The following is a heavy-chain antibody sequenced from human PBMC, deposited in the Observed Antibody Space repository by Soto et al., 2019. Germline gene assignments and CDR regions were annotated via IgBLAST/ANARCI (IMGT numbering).Heavy chain of an antibody. CDR1: GGTFSSYA. CDR3: ARTYYYDSSGYYSPIGYYYGMDV. J-gene: IGHJ6*02. CDR2: IIPIFGTA. D-gene: IGHD3-22*01. Sequence: AVKVSCKASGGTFSSYAISWVRQAPGQGXEWMGGIIPIFGTANYAQKFQGRVTITADKSTSTAYMELSSLRSEDTAVYYCARTYYYDSSGYYSPIGYYYGMDVWGQGTTVTVSS. V-gene: IGHV1-69*06.